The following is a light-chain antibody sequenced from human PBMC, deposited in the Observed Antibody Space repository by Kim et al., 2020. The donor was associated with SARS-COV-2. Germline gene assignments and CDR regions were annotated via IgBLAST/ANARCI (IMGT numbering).Light chain of an antibody. Sequence: SPGERAPLSCRASQSVSSYLAWYQQKPGQAPRLLIYDASSRATGTPARFSGSGSGTDFTLTISSLEPEDFAVYYCQQRSNWPPVTFGGGTKVDIK. J-gene: IGKJ4*02. V-gene: IGKV3-11*01. CDR1: QSVSSY. CDR2: DAS. CDR3: QQRSNWPPVT.